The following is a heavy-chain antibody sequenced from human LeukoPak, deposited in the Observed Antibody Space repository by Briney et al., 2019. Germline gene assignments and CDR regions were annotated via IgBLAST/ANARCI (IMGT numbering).Heavy chain of an antibody. CDR1: GYTFTGYY. V-gene: IGHV1-2*06. J-gene: IGHJ4*02. D-gene: IGHD6-6*01. CDR3: SRVVQGPYSSSPGVAY. CDR2: INPNIGRT. Sequence: ASVKFSCKASGYTFTGYYMHCVRQAPGQRLECMGRINPNIGRTNYATKFQARVTMPKHTSIRTAYMDLSRLRSDHTAVHYCSRVVQGPYSSSPGVAYWGQGTLVTVPS.